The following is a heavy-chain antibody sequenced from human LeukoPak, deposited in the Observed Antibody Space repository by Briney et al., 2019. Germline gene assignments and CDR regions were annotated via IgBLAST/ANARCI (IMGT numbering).Heavy chain of an antibody. D-gene: IGHD3-10*01. V-gene: IGHV4-61*02. CDR1: GASISSTFYS. CDR2: FSISGSP. CDR3: ARERIREIPSLDF. J-gene: IGHJ4*02. Sequence: SETLSLTCTVSGASISSTFYSWTWIRQPAGQGLEFIGRFSISGSPNYNPSLKSRVNISMDTSKNQFSLRLTSVTAADTAIYFCARERIREIPSLDFWGQGTLVTASS.